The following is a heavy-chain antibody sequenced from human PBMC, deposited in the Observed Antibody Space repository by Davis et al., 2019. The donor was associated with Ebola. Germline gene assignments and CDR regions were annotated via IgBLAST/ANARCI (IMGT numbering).Heavy chain of an antibody. Sequence: AASVTVSRKASGYTFTSYGISWVRQAPGQGLEWMGWISAYNGNTNYAQKLQGRVTMTTDTSTSTAYMEPRSLRSDDTAGYYCARRGTGWFDPWGQGTLVTVSS. CDR2: ISAYNGNT. CDR3: ARRGTGWFDP. D-gene: IGHD3-16*01. V-gene: IGHV1-18*01. CDR1: GYTFTSYG. J-gene: IGHJ5*02.